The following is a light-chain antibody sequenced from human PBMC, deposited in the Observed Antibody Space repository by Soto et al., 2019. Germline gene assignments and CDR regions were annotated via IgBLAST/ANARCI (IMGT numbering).Light chain of an antibody. J-gene: IGLJ3*02. Sequence: NFMLTQPHSVSESPGKTVTISCTRSSGSIASNYVQWYQQRPGSSPTTVIYEDNQRPSGVPERFSGSIDRSSNSASLTISGLKTEDEADYYCQSYDSSNEVFGGGTKPTVL. CDR3: QSYDSSNEV. CDR1: SGSIASNY. CDR2: EDN. V-gene: IGLV6-57*01.